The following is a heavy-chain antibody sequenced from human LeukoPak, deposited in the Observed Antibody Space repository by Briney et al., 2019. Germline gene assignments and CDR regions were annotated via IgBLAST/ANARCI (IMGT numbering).Heavy chain of an antibody. CDR1: GYTFTRYA. J-gene: IGHJ4*02. D-gene: IGHD3-16*01. Sequence: ASVKVSCKATGYTFTRYAINWLRQAPGQGLEWMGWINMYTANPTYAQGFTERFVFSLDTSVTTAYLQISNLKTEDTAVYYCARHDNDDDFDYWGQGTLVTVSS. V-gene: IGHV7-4-1*02. CDR3: ARHDNDDDFDY. CDR2: INMYTANP.